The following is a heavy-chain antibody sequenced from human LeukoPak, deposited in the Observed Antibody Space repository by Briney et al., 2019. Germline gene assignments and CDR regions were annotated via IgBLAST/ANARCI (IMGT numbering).Heavy chain of an antibody. CDR3: ARDLIMGATNY. CDR1: GFTFSDYW. Sequence: GGSLRLSCAVSGFTFSDYWMHWVRQVPGKGLEWVSRVSGDGSGTTYADSVKGRFIISRDNAKNTLYLQMSSLRAEDTAVYYCARDLIMGATNYWGQGTLVTVSS. V-gene: IGHV3-74*01. D-gene: IGHD1-26*01. J-gene: IGHJ4*02. CDR2: VSGDGSGT.